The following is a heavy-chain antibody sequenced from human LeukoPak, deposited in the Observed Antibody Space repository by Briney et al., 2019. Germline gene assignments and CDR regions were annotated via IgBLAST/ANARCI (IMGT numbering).Heavy chain of an antibody. J-gene: IGHJ6*02. D-gene: IGHD6-19*01. CDR2: IYPGDSDT. V-gene: IGHV5-51*01. Sequence: GESLKISCKGSGYSFTSYWIGWVRQMPGKGLEWMGIIYPGDSDTRHSPSFQGQVTISADKSISTAYLQWSSLKASDTAMYYCARTIAVAGTYGGTYGMDVWGQGTTVTVSS. CDR1: GYSFTSYW. CDR3: ARTIAVAGTYGGTYGMDV.